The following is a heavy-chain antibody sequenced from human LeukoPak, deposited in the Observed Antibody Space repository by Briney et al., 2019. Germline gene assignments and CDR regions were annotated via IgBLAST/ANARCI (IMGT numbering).Heavy chain of an antibody. CDR2: IYHSGST. Sequence: PSGTLSLTCAVSGGSISSSNWWSWVRQPPGKGLEWIGEIYHSGSTNYNPSLKSRVTISVDKSKNQFSLKLSSVTAADTAVYYSARGYYGSGSLWGMDVWGKGTTVTVSS. J-gene: IGHJ6*04. CDR1: GGSISSSNW. V-gene: IGHV4-4*02. D-gene: IGHD3-10*01. CDR3: ARGYYGSGSLWGMDV.